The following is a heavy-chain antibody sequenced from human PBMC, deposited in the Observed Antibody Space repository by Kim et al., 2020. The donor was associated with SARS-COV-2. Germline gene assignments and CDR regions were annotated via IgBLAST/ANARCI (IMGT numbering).Heavy chain of an antibody. J-gene: IGHJ4*02. V-gene: IGHV4-59*01. CDR1: GGSISSYY. Sequence: SETLSLTCTVSGGSISSYYWSWIRQPPGKGLEWIGYIYYSGSTNYNPSLKSRVTISVDTSKNQFSLKLSSVTAADTAVYYCARAIASTAMPRYWGQGTLVTVSS. CDR3: ARAIASTAMPRY. D-gene: IGHD5-18*01. CDR2: IYYSGST.